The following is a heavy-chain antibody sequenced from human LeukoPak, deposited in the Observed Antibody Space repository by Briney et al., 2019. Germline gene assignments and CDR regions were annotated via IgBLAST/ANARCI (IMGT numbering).Heavy chain of an antibody. Sequence: SETLSLTCSVSGGSVRSGISYRSWIRQPPGEGLEWVAYISDSGGSDYNPSLRGRVTISLDTSKNQFSLRLTSVTAADTAVYYCATVSAAGTGPDYWGQGTLVTVSS. J-gene: IGHJ4*02. V-gene: IGHV4-61*01. CDR3: ATVSAAGTGPDY. CDR1: GGSVRSGISY. D-gene: IGHD6-13*01. CDR2: ISDSGGS.